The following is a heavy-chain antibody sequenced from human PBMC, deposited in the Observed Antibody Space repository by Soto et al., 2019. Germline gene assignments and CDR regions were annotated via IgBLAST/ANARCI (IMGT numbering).Heavy chain of an antibody. J-gene: IGHJ6*01. Sequence: QVQLVQSGAEVKNPGASVKVSCKASGYTLTKYDISWVRQAPGQGLEWMGWISGHTGNTNYAQRFHGRVTLTTDTSAGTAYMELRSLRSDDTAVYYCARGGHCTPSSCYGDYDRGMDVW. V-gene: IGHV1-18*04. CDR1: GYTLTKYD. D-gene: IGHD2-8*01. CDR3: ARGGHCTPSSCYGDYDRGMDV. CDR2: ISGHTGNT.